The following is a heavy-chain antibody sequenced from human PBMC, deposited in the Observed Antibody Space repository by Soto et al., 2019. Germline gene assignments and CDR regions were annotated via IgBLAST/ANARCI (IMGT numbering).Heavy chain of an antibody. CDR3: ARYIPGVRYYGMDV. CDR1: GFTFSSYA. CDR2: IGESGTPT. Sequence: EVQLLESGGGLVQPGGSLRLSCAASGFTFSSYAMKWVRQAPGKGPEWVSLIGESGTPTYYADSVKGRFTISRDNSANTLFLEMYSLRAEDTAVYYCARYIPGVRYYGMDVWGQGTTVTVSS. V-gene: IGHV3-23*01. J-gene: IGHJ6*02. D-gene: IGHD2-2*01.